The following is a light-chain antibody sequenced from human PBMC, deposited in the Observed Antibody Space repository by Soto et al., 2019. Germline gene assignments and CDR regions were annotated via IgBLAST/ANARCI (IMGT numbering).Light chain of an antibody. V-gene: IGLV2-23*02. CDR1: SSDVGYYDL. CDR2: EVT. Sequence: QSALAQPASVSGSPGQSITISCTGTSSDVGYYDLVSWYQQYPGKAPKLTIYEVTKRPSGVSNRFSGSKSGNTASLTISGLQAEDEADYYCCSSAQNPTPMWVFGGGTKLTV. CDR3: CSSAQNPTPMWV. J-gene: IGLJ3*02.